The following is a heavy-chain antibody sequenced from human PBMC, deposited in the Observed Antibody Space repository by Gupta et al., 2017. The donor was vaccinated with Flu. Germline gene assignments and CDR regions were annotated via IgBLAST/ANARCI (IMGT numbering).Heavy chain of an antibody. CDR1: GGAISSGGSY. CDR2: IYYGGNT. D-gene: IGHD2/OR15-2a*01. CDR3: ARQYCNDYSCHDAFGF. J-gene: IGHJ3*01. Sequence: QVQLQESGPCLVKPSQTLSLTCTVSGGAISSGGSYWSWIRQHPGKGLEWIGYIYYGGNTYYSPSLRSRLTISIDTSKNQFSLRLTSVTAADTATYYCARQYCNDYSCHDAFGFWGQGTSVTVSS. V-gene: IGHV4-31*03.